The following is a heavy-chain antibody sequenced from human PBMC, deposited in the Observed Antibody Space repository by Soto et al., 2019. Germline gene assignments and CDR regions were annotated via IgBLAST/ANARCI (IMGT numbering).Heavy chain of an antibody. J-gene: IGHJ4*01. Sequence: SLRVSYCAAELKCVVHIINWIRQAPGKGLEGVSYITIDERTIHYADSVNSRFTKSRDNAKNTVYLQMTSLRDEDTAVYYCARSVEGHFDFWVQRILV. CDR1: ELKCVVHI. CDR3: ARSVEGHFDF. D-gene: IGHD6-19*01. CDR2: ITIDERTI. V-gene: IGHV3-48*02.